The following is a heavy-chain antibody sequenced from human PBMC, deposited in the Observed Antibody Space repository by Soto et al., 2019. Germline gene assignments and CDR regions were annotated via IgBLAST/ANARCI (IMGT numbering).Heavy chain of an antibody. CDR1: GFTFSDYW. D-gene: IGHD3-10*01. CDR2: INGDGSST. CDR3: ARGSGVGDY. Sequence: EVQLVESGGGLVQPGGSLRLSCVASGFTFSDYWMHWVRQVPGKGLVWVTRINGDGSSTSYAGSGQGRFTISRDNAKNTVHRQMNSLRAEGPAVYYCARGSGVGDYWGQGILVTVAS. J-gene: IGHJ4*02. V-gene: IGHV3-74*01.